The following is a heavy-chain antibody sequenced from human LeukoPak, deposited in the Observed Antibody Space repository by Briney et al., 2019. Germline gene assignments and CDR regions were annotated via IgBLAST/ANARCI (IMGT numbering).Heavy chain of an antibody. CDR1: GFTFSSYA. CDR3: AKNGLGTTFFFDY. V-gene: IGHV3-30*04. D-gene: IGHD1-7*01. CDR2: ISYDGSNK. J-gene: IGHJ4*02. Sequence: GGSLRLSCAASGFTFSSYAMHWVRQAPGKGLEWVAVISYDGSNKYYADSVKGRFTISRDNSKNTLYLQMNSLRAEDTAVYYCAKNGLGTTFFFDYWGQGTLVTVSS.